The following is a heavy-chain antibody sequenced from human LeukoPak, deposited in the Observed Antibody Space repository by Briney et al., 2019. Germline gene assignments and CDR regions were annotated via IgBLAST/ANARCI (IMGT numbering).Heavy chain of an antibody. Sequence: ASVKVSCKTSGYTFTGYYMHWVRQAPGQGLEWMGWISAYNGNTNYAQKLQGRVTMTTDTSTSTAYMELRSLRSDDTAVYYCARTIRTYYFDYWGQGTLVTVSS. CDR1: GYTFTGYY. D-gene: IGHD4-17*01. CDR2: ISAYNGNT. V-gene: IGHV1-18*04. J-gene: IGHJ4*02. CDR3: ARTIRTYYFDY.